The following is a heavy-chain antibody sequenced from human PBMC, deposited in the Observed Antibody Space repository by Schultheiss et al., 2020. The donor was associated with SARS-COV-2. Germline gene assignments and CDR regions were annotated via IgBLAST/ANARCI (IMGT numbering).Heavy chain of an antibody. Sequence: GSLRLSCTVSGGSISSYYWSWIRQPAGKGLEWIGRIYSSGSSNHNPSLKSRVTMSVDTSKNQFSLKLSSVTAADTAVYYCARDLGRAGYSSSSDYWGQGTLVTVSS. V-gene: IGHV4-4*07. D-gene: IGHD6-6*01. CDR3: ARDLGRAGYSSSSDY. CDR2: IYSSGSS. CDR1: GGSISSYY. J-gene: IGHJ4*02.